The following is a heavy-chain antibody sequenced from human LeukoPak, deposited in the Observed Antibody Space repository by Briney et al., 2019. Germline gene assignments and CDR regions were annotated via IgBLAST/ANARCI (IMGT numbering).Heavy chain of an antibody. CDR2: IHDSGST. CDR1: GDSITSGGYS. CDR3: ARGAVYYDFWSGFSPRKYYFDY. D-gene: IGHD3-3*01. V-gene: IGHV4-30-4*07. Sequence: SETLSLTCTVSGDSITSGGYSWSWIRQTPGKGLEWIAYIHDSGSTYNNPSLKSRLSISIDTSKNQFSLKLNSVTAADTAVYYCARGAVYYDFWSGFSPRKYYFDYWGQGTLVTVPS. J-gene: IGHJ4*02.